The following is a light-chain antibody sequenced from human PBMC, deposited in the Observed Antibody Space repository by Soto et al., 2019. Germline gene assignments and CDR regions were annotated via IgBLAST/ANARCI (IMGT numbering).Light chain of an antibody. J-gene: IGKJ1*01. CDR3: QQYNNWPGT. Sequence: EIVLTQSPGTLSLSPGEGATLSCTASQSVSSSYLAWYQQKPGQAPRLLIYGASTGATGIPARFSGSGSETEFTLSISSLQSEDFAVYYCQQYNNWPGTFGQGTKVEIK. V-gene: IGKV3-15*01. CDR2: GAS. CDR1: QSVSSSY.